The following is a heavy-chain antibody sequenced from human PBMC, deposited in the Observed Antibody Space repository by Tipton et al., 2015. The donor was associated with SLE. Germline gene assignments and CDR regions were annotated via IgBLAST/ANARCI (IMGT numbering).Heavy chain of an antibody. J-gene: IGHJ2*01. D-gene: IGHD4-17*01. CDR1: GFTFSSYA. Sequence: GSLRLSCAASGFTFSSYAMTWVRQATGKGLEWVSVIYVGGDTYYGDFVKGRFTISRDNSKNTLYLQLNGLRPEDTALYFCARRAVTNNWYFDLWGRGTLVTVSS. V-gene: IGHV3-23*03. CDR3: ARRAVTNNWYFDL. CDR2: IYVGGDT.